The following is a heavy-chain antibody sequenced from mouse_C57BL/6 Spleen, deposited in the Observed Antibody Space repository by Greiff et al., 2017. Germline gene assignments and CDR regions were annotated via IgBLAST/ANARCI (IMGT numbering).Heavy chain of an antibody. Sequence: QVQLQQPGAELVMPGASVKLSCKASGYTFTSYWMHWVKQRPGQGLEWIGEIDPSDSYPNYNQKFKGKSTLTVDKSSCTAYMQLSSLTSEDSAVYYCARYSNYDYAMDYWGQGTSVTVSS. V-gene: IGHV1-69*01. CDR2: IDPSDSYP. J-gene: IGHJ4*01. CDR3: ARYSNYDYAMDY. D-gene: IGHD2-5*01. CDR1: GYTFTSYW.